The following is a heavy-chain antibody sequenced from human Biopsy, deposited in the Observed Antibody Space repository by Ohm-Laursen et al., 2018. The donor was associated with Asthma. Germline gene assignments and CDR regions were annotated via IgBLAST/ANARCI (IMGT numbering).Heavy chain of an antibody. D-gene: IGHD2-8*01. V-gene: IGHV4-34*01. J-gene: IGHJ6*02. CDR2: IPQGGAT. CDR1: RGPFRGYV. Sequence: GTLSLTCALNRGPFRGYVWAWIRQPLGKGLEWIGEIPQGGATTVNPSLKRRVTISMDPSKSQLYLSLRSLAAADTAVYYCASGPQWSGLDIWGQGTTVTVSS. CDR3: ASGPQWSGLDI.